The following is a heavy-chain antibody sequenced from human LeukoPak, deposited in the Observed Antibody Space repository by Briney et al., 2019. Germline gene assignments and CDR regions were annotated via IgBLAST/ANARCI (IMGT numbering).Heavy chain of an antibody. CDR1: GFTFSSYS. D-gene: IGHD6-13*01. V-gene: IGHV3-21*01. CDR2: ISSSSSYI. J-gene: IGHJ4*02. CDR3: ARDTIAAADRPFDY. Sequence: PGGSLRLSCAASGFTFSSYSMNWVRQAPGKGLEWVSSISSSSSYIYYADSVKGRFTISRDNAKNSLYLQMNSLRAEDTAVYYCARDTIAAADRPFDYWGQGTLVTVSS.